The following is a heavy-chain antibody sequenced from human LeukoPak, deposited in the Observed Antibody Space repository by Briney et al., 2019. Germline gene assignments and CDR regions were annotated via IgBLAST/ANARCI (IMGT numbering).Heavy chain of an antibody. CDR1: GFTFSSYS. CDR3: ARYDSLVATTDMDV. D-gene: IGHD5-12*01. V-gene: IGHV3-21*01. J-gene: IGHJ6*03. CDR2: ISSSESYI. Sequence: TGGSLRLSCAASGFTFSSYSMNWVRQAPGKGLEWVSSISSSESYIYYADSVKGRFTISRDNAKTSLYLQMNSLRAEDTAVYYCARYDSLVATTDMDVWGKGTTVTVSS.